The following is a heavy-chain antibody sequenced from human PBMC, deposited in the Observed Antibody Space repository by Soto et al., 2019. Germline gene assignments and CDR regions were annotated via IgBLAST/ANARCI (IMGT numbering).Heavy chain of an antibody. J-gene: IGHJ4*02. CDR3: ARGYRRQQLEMAY. CDR1: GYTFTGYD. V-gene: IGHV1-8*01. CDR2: MNPNSGNT. Sequence: EASVKVSCKASGYTFTGYDINWVRQATGQGLEWMGWMNPNSGNTGYAQKFQGRVTMTRNTSISTAYMELSSLRSEDTAVYYCARGYRRQQLEMAYWGQGTLVTVSS. D-gene: IGHD6-13*01.